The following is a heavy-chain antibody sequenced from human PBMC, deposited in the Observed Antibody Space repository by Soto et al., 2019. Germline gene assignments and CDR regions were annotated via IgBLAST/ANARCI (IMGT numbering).Heavy chain of an antibody. CDR1: GGTFSSYA. J-gene: IGHJ6*02. D-gene: IGHD2-15*01. CDR2: IIPIFGTA. Sequence: SVKVSCKASGGTFSSYAISWVRQAPGQGLEWMGGIIPIFGTANYAQKFQGRVTITADESTSTAYMELSSLRSEDTAAYYCATLRSGVVVAATLDYYGMDVWGQGTTVTVSS. V-gene: IGHV1-69*13. CDR3: ATLRSGVVVAATLDYYGMDV.